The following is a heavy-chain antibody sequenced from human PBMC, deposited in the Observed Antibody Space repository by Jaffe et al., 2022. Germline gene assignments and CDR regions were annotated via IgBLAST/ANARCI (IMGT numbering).Heavy chain of an antibody. D-gene: IGHD2-2*01. Sequence: EVQLLESGGGLVQPGGSLRLSCAASGFTFSSYAMSWVRQAPGKGLEWVSAISGSGGSTYYADSVKGRFTISRDNSKNTLYLQMNSLRAEDTAVYYCAKRVVPAAIRLSYYYYMDVWGKGTTVTVSS. CDR1: GFTFSSYA. CDR3: AKRVVPAAIRLSYYYYMDV. J-gene: IGHJ6*03. V-gene: IGHV3-23*01. CDR2: ISGSGGST.